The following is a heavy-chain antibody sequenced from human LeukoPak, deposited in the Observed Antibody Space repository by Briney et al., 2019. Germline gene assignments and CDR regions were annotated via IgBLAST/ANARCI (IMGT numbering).Heavy chain of an antibody. CDR1: GGTFSNYA. J-gene: IGHJ6*03. CDR2: IIPIFGTA. Sequence: ASVKVSCKASGGTFSNYAISWVRQAPGQGLEWMGGIIPIFGTANYAQNFQGRVTITADESTSTAYMELSSLRSEDTAMYYCATTYTTGWLGYFYMDVWGKGTTVTISS. D-gene: IGHD6-19*01. CDR3: ATTYTTGWLGYFYMDV. V-gene: IGHV1-69*01.